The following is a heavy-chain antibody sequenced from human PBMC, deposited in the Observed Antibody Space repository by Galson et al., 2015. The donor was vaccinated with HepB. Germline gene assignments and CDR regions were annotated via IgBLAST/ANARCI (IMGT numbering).Heavy chain of an antibody. CDR3: ARADPDSSGWSSGGSGLEAFDI. Sequence: SVTVSCKASGYTFTSYDINWVRQATGQGLEWMGWMNPNSGNTGYAQKFQGRVTMTRNTSISTAYMELSSLRSEDTAVYYCARADPDSSGWSSGGSGLEAFDIWGQGTMVTVSS. CDR1: GYTFTSYD. J-gene: IGHJ3*02. D-gene: IGHD6-19*01. V-gene: IGHV1-8*01. CDR2: MNPNSGNT.